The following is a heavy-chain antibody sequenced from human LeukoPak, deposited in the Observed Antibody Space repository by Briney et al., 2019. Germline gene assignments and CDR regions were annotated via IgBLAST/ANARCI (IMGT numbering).Heavy chain of an antibody. Sequence: PGGSLRLSCAASGFTFSSYWMHWVRQAPGKGLVWVSRTNSDGSSTSYADSVKGRFTISRDNAKNTLYLQMNSLRAEDTAVYYCARAATERYYYGMDVWGQGTTVTVSS. D-gene: IGHD6-25*01. CDR1: GFTFSSYW. CDR3: ARAATERYYYGMDV. CDR2: TNSDGSST. V-gene: IGHV3-74*01. J-gene: IGHJ6*02.